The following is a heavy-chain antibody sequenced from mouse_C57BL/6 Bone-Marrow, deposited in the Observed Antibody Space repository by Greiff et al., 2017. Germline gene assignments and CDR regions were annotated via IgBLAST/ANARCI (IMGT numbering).Heavy chain of an antibody. J-gene: IGHJ3*01. CDR3: TRDGNYLFAY. Sequence: EVQLVESGEGLVKPGGSLKLSCAASGFTFSSYAMYWVRQTPEKRLEWVAYISSGGDYIYYADTVKGRFTISRDNARNTLYLQMSSLKSEDTAMYYCTRDGNYLFAYWGQGTLVTVSA. D-gene: IGHD2-1*01. CDR1: GFTFSSYA. V-gene: IGHV5-9-1*02. CDR2: ISSGGDYI.